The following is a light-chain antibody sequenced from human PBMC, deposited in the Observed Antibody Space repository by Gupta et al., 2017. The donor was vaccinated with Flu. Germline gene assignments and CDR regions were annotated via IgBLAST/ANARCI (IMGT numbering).Light chain of an antibody. Sequence: EIVLTQSPATLSLSPGDRAILSCRASQSLNIYLAWYQQKPGQPPRLLMFDASKRDAGIPDRFSGSGSGTDFTLTISTREPEDFAVYYCQQRSGLPMYTFGQGTKLE. V-gene: IGKV3-11*01. J-gene: IGKJ2*01. CDR2: DAS. CDR1: QSLNIY. CDR3: QQRSGLPMYT.